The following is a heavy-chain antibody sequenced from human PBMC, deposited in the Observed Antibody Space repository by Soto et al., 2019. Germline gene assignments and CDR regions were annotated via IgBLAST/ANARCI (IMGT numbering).Heavy chain of an antibody. CDR3: ARHGTKDFVNWLDT. CDR2: IYPGDSDT. D-gene: IGHD1-26*01. Sequence: RRVCGYSRHWIASFHQKTMKGLEWLRMIYPGDSDTRYSPSFQGQVTISADKSISAAYLQWNSLKASDTATFFCARHGTKDFVNWLDTWGQGTRV. CDR1: VCGYSRHW. J-gene: IGHJ5*02. V-gene: IGHV5-51*07.